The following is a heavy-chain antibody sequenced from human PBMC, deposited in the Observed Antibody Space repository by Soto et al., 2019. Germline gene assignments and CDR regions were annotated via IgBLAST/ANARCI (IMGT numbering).Heavy chain of an antibody. V-gene: IGHV3-33*01. CDR3: ARTYSQWLAFDAFDI. CDR2: IWYDGSNK. D-gene: IGHD6-19*01. J-gene: IGHJ3*02. Sequence: QVQLVESGGGVVQPGRSLRLSCAASGFTFSSYGMHWVRQAPGKGLEWVAVIWYDGSNKYYADSVKGRFTISRDNSKNTLYLQMNSLRAEDTAVYYCARTYSQWLAFDAFDIWGQGTMVTVSS. CDR1: GFTFSSYG.